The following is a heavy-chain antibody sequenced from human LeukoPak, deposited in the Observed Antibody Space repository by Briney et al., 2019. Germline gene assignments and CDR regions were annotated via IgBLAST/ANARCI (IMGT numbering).Heavy chain of an antibody. J-gene: IGHJ6*04. CDR1: GFSFSSYE. CDR3: ARDGTPIYSSGWVYMDV. D-gene: IGHD6-25*01. CDR2: ISASGSLT. Sequence: GGSLRLSCAASGFSFSSYEMNWVRQALGKGLEWISYISASGSLTHYADSVEGRFTISRDNAKNSLYLQMNNLRGEDTGLYYCARDGTPIYSSGWVYMDVWGKGTTVTISS. V-gene: IGHV3-48*03.